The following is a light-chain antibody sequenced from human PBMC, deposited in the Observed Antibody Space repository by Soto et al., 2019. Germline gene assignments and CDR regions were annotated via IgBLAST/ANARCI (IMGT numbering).Light chain of an antibody. Sequence: DIQMTQSPSSLSASVGDRVTITCQASHDITNSLNWYQQRLGEAPKLLIYDASNLQTGVPSRFSGTGSGTHFTFTISSLQLEDIGTYYCQQYDSFPPISFGPGTKVEIK. CDR3: QQYDSFPPIS. CDR1: HDITNS. CDR2: DAS. V-gene: IGKV1-33*01. J-gene: IGKJ3*01.